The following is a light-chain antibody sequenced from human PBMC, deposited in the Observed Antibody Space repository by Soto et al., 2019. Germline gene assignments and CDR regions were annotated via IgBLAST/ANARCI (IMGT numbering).Light chain of an antibody. Sequence: EIVMTQSPATLSVSPGERATLSCRASQDVSFNLAWYQQKPGQAPRLLIYTASIRATGIPARFSGSGSGTEVTHTISSLQSEDFAVYYCQQYSDWPAGTFGGGTKVEIK. CDR3: QQYSDWPAGT. J-gene: IGKJ4*01. CDR2: TAS. V-gene: IGKV3-15*01. CDR1: QDVSFN.